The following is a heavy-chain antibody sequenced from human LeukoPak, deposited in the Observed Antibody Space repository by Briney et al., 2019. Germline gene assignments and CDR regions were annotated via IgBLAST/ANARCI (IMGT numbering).Heavy chain of an antibody. V-gene: IGHV3-64*01. CDR3: VRVYHDSSDYSAYGY. J-gene: IGHJ4*02. D-gene: IGHD3-22*01. CDR1: GFTFSSYV. Sequence: PGGSLRLSCAASGFTFSSYVMHWVRQAPGKGLEYVSAISSDGKRTFYANSVKGRFTISRDNSKNTVSLQMGSLRAEDMAVHYCVRVYHDSSDYSAYGYWGQGTLVTVSS. CDR2: ISSDGKRT.